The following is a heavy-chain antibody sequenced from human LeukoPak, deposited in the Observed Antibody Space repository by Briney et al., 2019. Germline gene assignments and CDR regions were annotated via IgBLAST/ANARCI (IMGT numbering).Heavy chain of an antibody. CDR2: ISYDGSNK. CDR3: AKGLNYYYGMDV. CDR1: GFTFSSNG. J-gene: IGHJ6*02. Sequence: GGSLRLSCAASGFTFSSNGMHWVRQAPGKGLEWVAVISYDGSNKYYADSVKGRFTISRDNSKNTLYLQMNSLRAEDTAVYYCAKGLNYYYGMDVWGQGTTVTVSS. D-gene: IGHD3-16*01. V-gene: IGHV3-30*18.